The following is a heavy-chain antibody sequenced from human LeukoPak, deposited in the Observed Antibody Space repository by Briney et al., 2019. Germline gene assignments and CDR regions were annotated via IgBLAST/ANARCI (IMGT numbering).Heavy chain of an antibody. V-gene: IGHV4-61*01. CDR2: IYYSGST. CDR1: GGSVSSGSYY. Sequence: PSETLSLTCTVSGGSVSSGSYYWSWIRQPPGKGLEWIGYIYYSGSTNYNPSLKSRVTISVDTSKNQFSLKLSSVTAADTAVYYCARALEEQQLGGDWFDPWGQGTLVTVSS. D-gene: IGHD6-13*01. J-gene: IGHJ5*02. CDR3: ARALEEQQLGGDWFDP.